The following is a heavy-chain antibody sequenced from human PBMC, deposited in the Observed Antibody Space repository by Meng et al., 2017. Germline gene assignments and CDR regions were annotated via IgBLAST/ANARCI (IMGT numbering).Heavy chain of an antibody. V-gene: IGHV4-4*02. Sequence: VQIQQWGAGLVKPSGTLSLTCAVSGGSISSSNWWSWVRQPPGKGLEWIGEIYHSGSTNYNPSLKSRVTISVDKSKNQFSLKLSSVTAADTAVYYCARAGVGYYDSSGPYSYWGQGTLVTVSS. CDR1: GGSISSSNW. J-gene: IGHJ4*02. CDR2: IYHSGST. CDR3: ARAGVGYYDSSGPYSY. D-gene: IGHD3-22*01.